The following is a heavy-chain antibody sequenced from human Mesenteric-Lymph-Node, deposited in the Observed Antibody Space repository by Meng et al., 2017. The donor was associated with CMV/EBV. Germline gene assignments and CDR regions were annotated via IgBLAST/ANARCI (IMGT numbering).Heavy chain of an antibody. D-gene: IGHD2-15*01. V-gene: IGHV3-20*01. CDR2: INWNGGST. CDR1: GFTFDDYG. Sequence: LSLTCAASGFTFDDYGMSWVRQAPGKGLEWVSGINWNGGSTGYADSVKGRFTISRDNAKNSLYLQMNSLRAEDTALYHCARDRGYCSGGSCPRWFDPWGQGTLVTVSS. CDR3: ARDRGYCSGGSCPRWFDP. J-gene: IGHJ5*02.